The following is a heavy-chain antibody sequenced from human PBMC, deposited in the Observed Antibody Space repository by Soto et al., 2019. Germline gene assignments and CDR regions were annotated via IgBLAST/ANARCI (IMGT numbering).Heavy chain of an antibody. CDR3: AKVLLGSYSGY. J-gene: IGHJ4*02. V-gene: IGHV3-23*01. Sequence: GGSLRLSCAASGFTFSSYAMTWVRQAPGKGLEWVSTISGSGGSTYYPDSVKGRFTISRDNSKNTLYLQMNSLRAVVTSVYYCAKVLLGSYSGYWGQGTLVTVSS. D-gene: IGHD1-26*01. CDR1: GFTFSSYA. CDR2: ISGSGGST.